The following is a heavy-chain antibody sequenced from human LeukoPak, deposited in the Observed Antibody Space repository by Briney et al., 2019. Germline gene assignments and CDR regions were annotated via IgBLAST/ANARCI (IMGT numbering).Heavy chain of an antibody. Sequence: KSSETLSLTCTVSGYSISSGYYWSWIRQPPGKGLEWIGYIYYSGSTNYNPSLKSRVTISVDTSKNQFSLKLSSVTAADTAVYYCARGVGATTYYYYYYYMDVWGKGTTVTVSS. CDR1: GYSISSGYY. CDR2: IYYSGST. J-gene: IGHJ6*03. V-gene: IGHV4-61*01. CDR3: ARGVGATTYYYYYYYMDV. D-gene: IGHD1-26*01.